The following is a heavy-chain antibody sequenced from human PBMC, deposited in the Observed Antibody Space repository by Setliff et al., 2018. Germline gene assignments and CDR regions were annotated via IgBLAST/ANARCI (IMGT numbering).Heavy chain of an antibody. CDR3: SRLVRFCTRTSCQRLSGDEY. J-gene: IGHJ4*02. CDR2: INAYNGDT. D-gene: IGHD2-2*01. V-gene: IGHV1-18*01. Sequence: ASVKVSCKASGYTFTNYGISWVRQAPGQGLEWMAYINAYNGDTYYAENLQVRVTVSTDTSTTTAYLQLTNLRSDDTAIYFCSRLVRFCTRTSCQRLSGDEYWGQGALVTVSS. CDR1: GYTFTNYG.